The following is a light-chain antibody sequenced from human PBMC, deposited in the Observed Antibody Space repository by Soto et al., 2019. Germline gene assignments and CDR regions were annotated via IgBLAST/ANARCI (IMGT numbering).Light chain of an antibody. CDR1: SSDIGGYNY. J-gene: IGLJ2*01. Sequence: QSVLTQPPSASGSPGQSVTISCTGTSSDIGGYNYVSWYQQHPGKAPKLIIYEVSKRPSGVPDRFSGSKSGHTASLTVSGLQAEDEADYHCRSYEGSNTVVFGGGNKVTVL. V-gene: IGLV2-8*01. CDR3: RSYEGSNTVV. CDR2: EVS.